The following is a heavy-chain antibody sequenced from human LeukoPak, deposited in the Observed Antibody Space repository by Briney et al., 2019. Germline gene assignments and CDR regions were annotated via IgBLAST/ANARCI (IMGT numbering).Heavy chain of an antibody. V-gene: IGHV3-23*01. D-gene: IGHD6-19*01. CDR3: AKDKGYSSGWYFDY. Sequence: GGSLRLSCAASGFTVSSNYMSWVRQAPGKGLEWVSAISGSGGSTYYAGSVKGRFTISRDNSKNTLYLQMNSLRAEDTAVYYCAKDKGYSSGWYFDYWGQGTLVTVSS. CDR1: GFTVSSNY. CDR2: ISGSGGST. J-gene: IGHJ4*02.